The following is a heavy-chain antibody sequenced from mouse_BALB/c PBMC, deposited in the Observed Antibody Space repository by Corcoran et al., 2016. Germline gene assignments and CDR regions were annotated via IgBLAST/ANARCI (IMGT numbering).Heavy chain of an antibody. CDR1: GFSLSTSGMR. D-gene: IGHD2-3*01. J-gene: IGHJ3*01. CDR3: ARLAIYDGYYVAY. Sequence: QVTLKESDPGIFQPSQTLSLTCSFSGFSLSTSGMRVGWILQPSGKGLEWLAHIWCNDDKYYNPALRSRLTISKETSNNQVFLKIASIVTADTATYYSARLAIYDGYYVAYWGQGTLVTVSA. CDR2: IWCNDDK. V-gene: IGHV8-11*01.